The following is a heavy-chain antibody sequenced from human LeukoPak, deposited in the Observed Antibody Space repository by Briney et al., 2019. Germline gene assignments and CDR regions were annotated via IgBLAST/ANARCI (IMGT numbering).Heavy chain of an antibody. D-gene: IGHD5-12*01. CDR3: ARVKGKYSGYDLIFDY. Sequence: GGSLRLSCAASGFTFSSYAMHWVRQAPGKGLEWVAVISYDGGNKYYADSVKGRFTISRDNSKNTLYLQMNSLRAEDTAVYYCARVKGKYSGYDLIFDYWGQGTLVTVSS. CDR1: GFTFSSYA. J-gene: IGHJ4*02. CDR2: ISYDGGNK. V-gene: IGHV3-30-3*01.